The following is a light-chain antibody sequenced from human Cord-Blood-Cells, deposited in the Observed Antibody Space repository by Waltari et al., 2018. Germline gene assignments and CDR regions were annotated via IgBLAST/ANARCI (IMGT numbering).Light chain of an antibody. CDR3: QQYGSSPLT. Sequence: DIVLTHSPRTLSLSPGERATLSCRARQSVSSSYLAWYQQKPGQAPRLLIYGASSRATGIPDRFSGSGSGTDFTLTISRLEPEDFAVYYCQQYGSSPLTFGGGTKVEIK. CDR1: QSVSSSY. CDR2: GAS. J-gene: IGKJ4*01. V-gene: IGKV3-20*01.